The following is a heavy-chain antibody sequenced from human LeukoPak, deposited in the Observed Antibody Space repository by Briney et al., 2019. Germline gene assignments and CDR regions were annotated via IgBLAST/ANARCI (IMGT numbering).Heavy chain of an antibody. J-gene: IGHJ4*02. CDR1: GFTFSSYW. CDR2: INSDGSST. D-gene: IGHD3-22*01. V-gene: IGHV3-74*01. CDR3: AREITPDYYDSSGLDY. Sequence: GGSLRLSCAASGFTFSSYWMHWVRQAPGKGLVWVSRINSDGSSTSYADPVKGRFTISRDNAKNTLYLQMNSLRAEDTAVYYCAREITPDYYDSSGLDYWGQGTLVTVSS.